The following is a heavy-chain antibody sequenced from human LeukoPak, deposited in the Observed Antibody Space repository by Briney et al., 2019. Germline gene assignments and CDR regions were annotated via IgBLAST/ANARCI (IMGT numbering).Heavy chain of an antibody. CDR1: GGSFSGYY. CDR3: ARGMYGSSSGSDY. J-gene: IGHJ4*02. V-gene: IGHV4-34*01. Sequence: PSETLSLTCAVYGGSFSGYYWSWIRQPPGKGLEWIGKINHSGSTNYNPSLKSRVTISVDTSKNQFSLKLNSVTAADTAVYYCARGMYGSSSGSDYWGQGTLVTVSS. D-gene: IGHD6-6*01. CDR2: INHSGST.